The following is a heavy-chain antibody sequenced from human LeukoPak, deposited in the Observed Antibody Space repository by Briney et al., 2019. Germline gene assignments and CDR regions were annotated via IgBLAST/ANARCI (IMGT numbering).Heavy chain of an antibody. CDR3: AKRDSGSHYVDY. CDR1: GFTFSSYA. J-gene: IGHJ4*02. V-gene: IGHV3-23*01. Sequence: GGSLRLSCAASGFTFSSYAMTWVRQAPGKGLEWVSAISGSGTSTYYADSVKGRFTISRDNSKNTLYLQMNSLRAEDTAVYYCAKRDSGSHYVDYWGQGTLVTASS. D-gene: IGHD1-26*01. CDR2: ISGSGTST.